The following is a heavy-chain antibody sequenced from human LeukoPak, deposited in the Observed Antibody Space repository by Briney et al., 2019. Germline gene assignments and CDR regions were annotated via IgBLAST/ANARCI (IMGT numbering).Heavy chain of an antibody. Sequence: ASVKVSCKASGYTFTSYDINWVRQATGQGLEWMGWMNPNSSNTGYAQKFQGRVTMTRDTSISTAYMEVNSLRSEDTAVYYCARVDRYCSSTTCYAPNGYWGQGTLVTVSS. CDR2: MNPNSSNT. CDR3: ARVDRYCSSTTCYAPNGY. D-gene: IGHD2-2*01. V-gene: IGHV1-8*01. CDR1: GYTFTSYD. J-gene: IGHJ4*02.